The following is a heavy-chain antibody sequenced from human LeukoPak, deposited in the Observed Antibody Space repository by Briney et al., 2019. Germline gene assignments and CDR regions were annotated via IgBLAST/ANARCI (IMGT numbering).Heavy chain of an antibody. D-gene: IGHD5-18*01. J-gene: IGHJ4*02. Sequence: AGGSLRLSCAASGFTFSSHAMYWVRQAPGKGLEWVAGIFGSGGIPIYADSMKGRFTISTDNPRNTVYLQSNCMRDDDTAVYYCGKTTVGYSSGQKPAWPVDFWGQGTLVTVSS. CDR2: IFGSGGIP. V-gene: IGHV3-23*01. CDR3: GKTTVGYSSGQKPAWPVDF. CDR1: GFTFSSHA.